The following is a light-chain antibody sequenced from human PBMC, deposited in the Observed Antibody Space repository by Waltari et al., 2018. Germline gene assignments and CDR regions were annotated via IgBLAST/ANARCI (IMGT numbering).Light chain of an antibody. V-gene: IGLV2-23*02. J-gene: IGLJ2*01. Sequence: QSALTQPASVSGSPGQSTTISCTGTSAVVWCFNLVSWFQPHSDKPPKLMIYGVTKRRYGVSNRFSGSKSGNTASLTIFGLQAEDEADYYCCSYAGSSTVIFGGGTKVTVL. CDR3: CSYAGSSTVI. CDR2: GVT. CDR1: SAVVWCFNL.